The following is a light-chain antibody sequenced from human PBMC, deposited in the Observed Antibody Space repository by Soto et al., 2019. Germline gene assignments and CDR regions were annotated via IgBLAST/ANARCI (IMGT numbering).Light chain of an antibody. CDR2: EVS. Sequence: QSALTQPASVSGSPGQSITISCTGTSSDVGGYNYVSWYQQHPGKAPKLMIYEVSNRPSGVSNHFSGSKSGNSASMTISGLQAEDDADYYCSSYTSSSTLVFGGGTKLTVL. J-gene: IGLJ2*01. V-gene: IGLV2-14*01. CDR3: SSYTSSSTLV. CDR1: SSDVGGYNY.